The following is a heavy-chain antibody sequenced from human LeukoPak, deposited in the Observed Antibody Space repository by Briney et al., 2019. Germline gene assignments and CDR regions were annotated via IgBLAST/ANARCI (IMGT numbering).Heavy chain of an antibody. CDR2: IYYSGST. Sequence: SETLSLTCTVSGGSISSYYWSWIRQPPGKGLEWIGYIYYSGSTNYNPSLKSRVTISVDTSKNQFSLKLSSVTAADTAVYYCARLEDRYYYYGMDVWGQGTTVTVSS. J-gene: IGHJ6*02. D-gene: IGHD2-15*01. CDR3: ARLEDRYYYYGMDV. CDR1: GGSISSYY. V-gene: IGHV4-59*08.